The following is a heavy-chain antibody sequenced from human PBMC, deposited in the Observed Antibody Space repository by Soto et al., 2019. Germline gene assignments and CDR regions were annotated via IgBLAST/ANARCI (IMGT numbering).Heavy chain of an antibody. V-gene: IGHV4-4*02. Sequence: PSETLSLTCAVSGGSISSSNWWSWVRQPPGKGLEWIGEIYHSGSTNYNPSLKSRVTISVDKSKNQLSLKLSSVTAADTAVYYCAREGSSGWYRGFYFDYWGQGTLVTVSS. CDR3: AREGSSGWYRGFYFDY. D-gene: IGHD6-19*01. CDR1: GGSISSSNW. J-gene: IGHJ4*02. CDR2: IYHSGST.